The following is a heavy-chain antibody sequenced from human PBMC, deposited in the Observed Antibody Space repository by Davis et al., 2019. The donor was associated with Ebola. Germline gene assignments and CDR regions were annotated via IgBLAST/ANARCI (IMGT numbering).Heavy chain of an antibody. J-gene: IGHJ4*02. CDR3: AREGKYRDESRTFDY. Sequence: PGGSLRLSCAASGFTFSSYAMSWVRQAPGKGLECVASVSSYSDNIYYADSVKGRFTISRDNSKNTLYLQMNSLRAEDTAVYYCAREGKYRDESRTFDYWGQGTLVTVSS. V-gene: IGHV3-21*01. CDR2: VSSYSDNI. CDR1: GFTFSSYA. D-gene: IGHD2-2*01.